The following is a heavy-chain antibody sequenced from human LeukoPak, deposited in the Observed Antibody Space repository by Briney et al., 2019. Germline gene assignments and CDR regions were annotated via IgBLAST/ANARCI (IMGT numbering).Heavy chain of an antibody. Sequence: GGSLRLSCAASRFTFSSYGMHWVRQAPGKGLEWVAFIRYDGRNKYYSDSVKGRFTISRDNAKNSLYLQMNSLRAEDTAVYYCARDSYSNFHDYWGQGTLVTVSS. CDR1: RFTFSSYG. D-gene: IGHD4-11*01. CDR3: ARDSYSNFHDY. V-gene: IGHV3-30*02. CDR2: IRYDGRNK. J-gene: IGHJ4*02.